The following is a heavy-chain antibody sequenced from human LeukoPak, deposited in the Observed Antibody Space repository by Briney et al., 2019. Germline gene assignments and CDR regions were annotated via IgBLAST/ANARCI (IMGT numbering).Heavy chain of an antibody. CDR1: GGSISSSSYY. CDR2: IYYSGST. Sequence: SETLSLTCTVSGGSISSSSYYWGWIRQPPGKGLEWIGSIYYSGSTYYNPSLKSRVTISVDTSKNQFSLKLSSVTAADTAVYYCARGPFRGDQGEFDYWGQGTLVTVSS. V-gene: IGHV4-39*01. D-gene: IGHD3-10*01. CDR3: ARGPFRGDQGEFDY. J-gene: IGHJ4*02.